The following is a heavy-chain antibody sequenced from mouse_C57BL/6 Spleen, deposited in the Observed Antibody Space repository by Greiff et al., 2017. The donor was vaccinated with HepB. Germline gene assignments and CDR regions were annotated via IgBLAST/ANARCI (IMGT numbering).Heavy chain of an antibody. D-gene: IGHD1-1*01. Sequence: EVQLQQSGPELVKPGASVKISCKASGYTFTDYYMNWVKQSHGKSLEWIGDINPNNGGTSYNQKFKGKATLTVDKSSSTAYMELRSLTSEDSAVYYCAGDYYGSSYAWFAYWGQGTLVTVSA. CDR2: INPNNGGT. CDR1: GYTFTDYY. CDR3: AGDYYGSSYAWFAY. V-gene: IGHV1-26*01. J-gene: IGHJ3*01.